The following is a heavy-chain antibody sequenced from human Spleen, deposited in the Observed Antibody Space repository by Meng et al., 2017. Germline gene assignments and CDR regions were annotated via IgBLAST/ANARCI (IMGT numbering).Heavy chain of an antibody. J-gene: IGHJ4*02. CDR2: ISVYNGKT. V-gene: IGHV1-18*01. CDR1: GYTLSSYG. D-gene: IGHD4-17*01. Sequence: ASVKVSCKTSGYTLSSYGISWVRQVPGQGLEWMGWISVYNGKTKYAQNFQGRVTLTTDTPTSTAYMELRSLRSDDTAVYYCASGYYGDYGEFDYWGQGTLVTVSS. CDR3: ASGYYGDYGEFDY.